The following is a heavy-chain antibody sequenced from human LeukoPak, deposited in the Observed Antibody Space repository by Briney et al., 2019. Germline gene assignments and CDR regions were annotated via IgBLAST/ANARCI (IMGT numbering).Heavy chain of an antibody. V-gene: IGHV4-59*08. J-gene: IGHJ4*02. Sequence: SETLSLTSTVSGGSISSYYWSWIRQPPGKGLEWIGYIYYTGSTNYNPSLKSRVTISVDTSKNHFSLKLTSVTAADTAVYYCARMYDRSGYYYPFDYWGQGTLVTVSS. D-gene: IGHD3-22*01. CDR1: GGSISSYY. CDR3: ARMYDRSGYYYPFDY. CDR2: IYYTGST.